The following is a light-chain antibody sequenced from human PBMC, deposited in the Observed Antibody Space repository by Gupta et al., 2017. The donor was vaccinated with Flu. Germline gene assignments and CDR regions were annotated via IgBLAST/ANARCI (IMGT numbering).Light chain of an antibody. CDR3: QQDGSSPNT. CDR2: GAS. J-gene: IGKJ2*01. Sequence: GNLSLSPGERASLSCRASQSVSNKCLAWYQQKPGQAPRLLIFGASSRATDIPDRFSGGGSGTDFTLTISRLEPEDSAVYYCQQDGSSPNTFGQGTKVEIK. CDR1: QSVSNKC. V-gene: IGKV3-20*01.